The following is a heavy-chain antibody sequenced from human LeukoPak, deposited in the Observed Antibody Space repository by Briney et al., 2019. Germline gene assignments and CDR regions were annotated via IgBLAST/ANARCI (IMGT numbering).Heavy chain of an antibody. CDR1: GFSVSSNF. CDR3: AKGTLGYYSSTSCSARYYYYYMDV. CDR2: IYRGGDA. J-gene: IGHJ6*03. Sequence: GGSLRLSCAASGFSVSSNFMTWVRQAPGKGLDWVSTIYRGGDAHYADSVKGRFTISRDNSKNTLYLQMNSLRAEDAAVYYCAKGTLGYYSSTSCSARYYYYYMDVWGKGTTVTVSS. V-gene: IGHV3-53*01. D-gene: IGHD2-2*01.